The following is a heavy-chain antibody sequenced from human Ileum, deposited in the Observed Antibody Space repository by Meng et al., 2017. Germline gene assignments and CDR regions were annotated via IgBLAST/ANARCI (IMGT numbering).Heavy chain of an antibody. CDR3: ARGGGGGWPNWFDP. V-gene: IGHV4-61*01. J-gene: IGHJ5*02. CDR2: VYNTGNT. D-gene: IGHD6-19*01. CDR1: GGSVSSANSY. Sequence: GRLQESGPGLVRPSATLSLTCTVSGGSVSSANSYWSWIRQTPGKGLEWIGYVYNTGNTNSNPSLRSRLTMSVDTSNSQFSLKLTSVTAADTAVYYCARGGGGGWPNWFDPWGQGTLVTVSS.